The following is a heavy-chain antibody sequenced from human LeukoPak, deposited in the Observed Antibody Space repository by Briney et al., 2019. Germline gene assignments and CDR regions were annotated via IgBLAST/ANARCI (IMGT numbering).Heavy chain of an antibody. V-gene: IGHV1-2*02. Sequence: ASVKVSCKASGYTFTGYYMHWVRQAPGQGLEWMGWINPNSGGTNYAQKFQGRVTMTRDTSISTAYMELSRLRSDDTAVYYCAREYYDSSGYFIFDNWGQGTLVTVSS. J-gene: IGHJ4*02. CDR1: GYTFTGYY. CDR2: INPNSGGT. D-gene: IGHD3-22*01. CDR3: AREYYDSSGYFIFDN.